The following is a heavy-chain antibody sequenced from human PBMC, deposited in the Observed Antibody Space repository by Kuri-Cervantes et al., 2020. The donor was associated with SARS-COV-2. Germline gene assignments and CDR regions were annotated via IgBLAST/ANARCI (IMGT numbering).Heavy chain of an antibody. CDR2: IHNTGTT. CDR1: GGSISGGDYY. J-gene: IGHJ6*03. D-gene: IGHD1-1*01. CDR3: ARQRGRNYYMDV. Sequence: SETLSLTCSVSGGSISGGDYYWSWIRQPPGKGPEWIGFIHNTGTTLYNPSLRSRLTISLDTSKNQFFLKLSSVTAADTAVYYCARQRGRNYYMDVWGKGTTVTVSS. V-gene: IGHV4-30-4*08.